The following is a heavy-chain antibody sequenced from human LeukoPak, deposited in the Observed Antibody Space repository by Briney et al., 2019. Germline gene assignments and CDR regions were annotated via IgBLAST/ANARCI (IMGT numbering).Heavy chain of an antibody. D-gene: IGHD6-19*01. V-gene: IGHV1-2*02. J-gene: IGHJ3*02. CDR1: GYTFTGYY. CDR2: INPNSGGT. Sequence: ASVKVSCTASGYTFTGYYMHWVRQAPGQGLEWMGWINPNSGGTNYAQKFQGRVTMTRDTSISTAYMELSRLRSDDTAVYYCARPIAVAADDAFDIWGQGTMVTVSS. CDR3: ARPIAVAADDAFDI.